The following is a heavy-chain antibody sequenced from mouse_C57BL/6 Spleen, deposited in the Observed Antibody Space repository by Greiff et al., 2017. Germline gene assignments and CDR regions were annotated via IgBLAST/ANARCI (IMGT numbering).Heavy chain of an antibody. D-gene: IGHD2-5*01. CDR2: IYHSDSET. V-gene: IGHV1-61*01. Sequence: QVQLQQPGAELVRPGSSVKLSCKASGYTFTSYWMDWVKQRPGQGLEWIGNIYHSDSETHYNQKFKDKATLTVDKSSSTAYMQLSSLTSEDSAVYYCARPAYYSNYWYFDVWGTGTTVTVSS. CDR1: GYTFTSYW. CDR3: ARPAYYSNYWYFDV. J-gene: IGHJ1*03.